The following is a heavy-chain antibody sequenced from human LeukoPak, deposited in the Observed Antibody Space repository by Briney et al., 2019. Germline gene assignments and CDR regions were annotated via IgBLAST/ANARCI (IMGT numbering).Heavy chain of an antibody. V-gene: IGHV3-11*01. CDR2: ISSSGSTI. CDR1: GFTFSDYY. D-gene: IGHD2-15*01. J-gene: IGHJ4*02. Sequence: GSLRLSCAASGFTFSDYYMSWIRQAPGKGLEWVSYISSSGSTIYYADSVKGRFTISRDNAKNSLYLQMNSLRAEDTAVYYCARGHPKVVVVAAFDYWGQGTLVTVSS. CDR3: ARGHPKVVVVAAFDY.